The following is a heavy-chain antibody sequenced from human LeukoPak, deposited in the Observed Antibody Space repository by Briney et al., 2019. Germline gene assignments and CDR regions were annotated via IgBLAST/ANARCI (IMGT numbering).Heavy chain of an antibody. J-gene: IGHJ4*02. CDR2: ISYDGSNK. CDR3: ANKLSYSSGWF. CDR1: VFTFSIYG. D-gene: IGHD6-19*01. Sequence: PGRSLRLSCAASVFTFSIYGIHWVRQTPGKGLEWVAVISYDGSNKYYADSVKGRFTISRDNSKNTVYLQMNSLRTEDTAVYYCANKLSYSSGWFWGQGTLVAVSS. V-gene: IGHV3-30*18.